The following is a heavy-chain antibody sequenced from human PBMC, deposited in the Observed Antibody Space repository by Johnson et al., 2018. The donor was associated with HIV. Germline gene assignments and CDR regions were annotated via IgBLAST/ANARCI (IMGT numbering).Heavy chain of an antibody. CDR1: GFTFDDYG. Sequence: VQLVESGGGVVRPGGSLRLSCAASGFTFDDYGMSWVRQAPGKGLEWVSGINWNGGSTGYADSVKGRFTISRDNAKNSLYLQMNSLRAEDTALYYCARGSSRRPSGWSNFGAVDIWGQGTMVTVSS. D-gene: IGHD6-19*01. CDR2: INWNGGST. J-gene: IGHJ3*02. CDR3: ARGSSRRPSGWSNFGAVDI. V-gene: IGHV3-20*04.